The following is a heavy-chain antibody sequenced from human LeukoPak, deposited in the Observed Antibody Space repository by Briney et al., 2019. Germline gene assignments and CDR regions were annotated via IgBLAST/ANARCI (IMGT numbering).Heavy chain of an antibody. Sequence: ASVKVSCKASGYTFTGYYMHWVRQAPGQGLEWMGWINPNSGGTNYAQKFQGRVTMTRETSISTAYMELSRLRSDDTAVYYCARERGDSRGSGHNEYWGQGTLVTVSS. J-gene: IGHJ4*02. CDR2: INPNSGGT. CDR1: GYTFTGYY. CDR3: ARERGDSRGSGHNEY. D-gene: IGHD6-19*01. V-gene: IGHV1-2*02.